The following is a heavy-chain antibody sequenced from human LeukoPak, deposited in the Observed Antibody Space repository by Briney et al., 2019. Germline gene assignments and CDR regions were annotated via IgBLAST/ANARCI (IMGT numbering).Heavy chain of an antibody. D-gene: IGHD6-6*01. J-gene: IGHJ4*02. V-gene: IGHV4-59*01. CDR2: IYYSGST. Sequence: SETLSLTCTVSGGSISSYYWSWIRQPPGKGLEWIGYIYYSGSTNYNPSLKSRVTISVDTSKNQFSLKLSSVTAADTALYYCAKSGTYSSSSGYIDSWGQGTLVTVSS. CDR3: AKSGTYSSSSGYIDS. CDR1: GGSISSYY.